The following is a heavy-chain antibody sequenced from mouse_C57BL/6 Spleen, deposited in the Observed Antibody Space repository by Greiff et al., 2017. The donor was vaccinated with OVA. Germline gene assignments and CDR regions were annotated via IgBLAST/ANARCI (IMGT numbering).Heavy chain of an antibody. J-gene: IGHJ3*01. Sequence: DVHLVESGGGLVKPGGSLKLSCAASGFTFSDYGMHWVRQAPEKRLEWVAYISSGSSTIYYADTVKGRFTISRDNAKNTLFLQMTSLRSEDTAMYYCARDGWFAYWGQGTLVTVSA. D-gene: IGHD2-3*01. V-gene: IGHV5-17*01. CDR3: ARDGWFAY. CDR2: ISSGSSTI. CDR1: GFTFSDYG.